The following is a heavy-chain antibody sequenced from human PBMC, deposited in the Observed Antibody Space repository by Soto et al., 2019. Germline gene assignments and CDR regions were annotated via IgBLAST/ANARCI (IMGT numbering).Heavy chain of an antibody. Sequence: QVQLQQWGAGLLKPSETLSLTCAVYGGSFSGYDWSWIRQPPGKGLEWIGESSHSGSTNYNPSLKSRVTRSVDTSMNQFPLKLSSVTAADTAVYYCARALGWYEAPAVVYYYYMDVWGKGTTVTVSS. D-gene: IGHD6-19*01. CDR2: SSHSGST. CDR1: GGSFSGYD. V-gene: IGHV4-34*01. CDR3: ARALGWYEAPAVVYYYYMDV. J-gene: IGHJ6*03.